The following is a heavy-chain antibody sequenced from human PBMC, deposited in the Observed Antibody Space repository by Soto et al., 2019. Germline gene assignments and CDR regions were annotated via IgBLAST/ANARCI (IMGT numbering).Heavy chain of an antibody. D-gene: IGHD2-15*01. CDR2: IYYSGST. Sequence: QVQLQESGPGLVKPSQTLSLTCTVSGGSISSGGYYWSWIRQHPGKGLEWIGYIYYSGSTYYNPSLKSRVTISVDTSKNQFSLKLSSVTAADTAVYYCARGGTGYCSGGSCHLFDYWGQGTLVTVSS. V-gene: IGHV4-31*03. CDR3: ARGGTGYCSGGSCHLFDY. CDR1: GGSISSGGYY. J-gene: IGHJ4*02.